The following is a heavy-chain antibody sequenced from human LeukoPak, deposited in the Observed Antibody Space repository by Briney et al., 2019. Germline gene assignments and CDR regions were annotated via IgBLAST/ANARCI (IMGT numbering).Heavy chain of an antibody. CDR3: AKDRSNFDWLLYGDY. V-gene: IGHV3-23*01. D-gene: IGHD3-9*01. CDR1: GFTFSSYD. J-gene: IGHJ4*02. CDR2: ISGSGGST. Sequence: PGGSLRLSCAASGFTFSSYDMSWVRQAPGKGLEWVSAISGSGGSTYYADSVKGRFTIFRDNSKNTLYLQMNSLRAEDTAVYYCAKDRSNFDWLLYGDYWGQGTLVTVSS.